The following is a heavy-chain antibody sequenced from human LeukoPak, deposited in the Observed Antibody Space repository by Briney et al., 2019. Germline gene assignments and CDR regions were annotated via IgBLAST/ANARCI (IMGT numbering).Heavy chain of an antibody. CDR3: ARHRSTVQQIGSWYGQDYYYYYGMDV. Sequence: GGSLRLSCAASGFTFSDYYMSWIRQAPGKGLEWVSYISSSGSTIYYADSVKGRFTISRDNAKNSLYLQMNSLRAEDTAVYYCARHRSTVQQIGSWYGQDYYYYYGMDVWGQGTTVTVSS. J-gene: IGHJ6*02. V-gene: IGHV3-11*01. CDR2: ISSSGSTI. CDR1: GFTFSDYY. D-gene: IGHD6-13*01.